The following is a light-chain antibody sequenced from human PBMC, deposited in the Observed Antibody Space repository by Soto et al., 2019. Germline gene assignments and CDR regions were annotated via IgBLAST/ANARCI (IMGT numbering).Light chain of an antibody. Sequence: EIVLAQSPGTLSLSPGERATLSCRASQSVSSSYLAWYQQKPGQAPRQLIYGASSRATGIPDRFSGSGSGTDFTLPITRLEPEDFAVYYCQHYRTSFGGGTRVEI. V-gene: IGKV3-20*01. CDR2: GAS. J-gene: IGKJ4*01. CDR3: QHYRTS. CDR1: QSVSSSY.